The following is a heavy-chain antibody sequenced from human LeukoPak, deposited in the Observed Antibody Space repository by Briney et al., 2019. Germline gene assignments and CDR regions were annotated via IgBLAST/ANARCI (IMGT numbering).Heavy chain of an antibody. CDR1: GFTFSSYW. CDR2: INSDGSST. Sequence: TGGSLRLSCAASGFTFSSYWMHWVRQAPGKGLVWVSRINSDGSSTSYADSVKGRFTISRDNAKKSLYLQMNSLRAEDTAVYYCARGPPDILTGRNWFDPWGQGTLVTVSS. J-gene: IGHJ5*02. CDR3: ARGPPDILTGRNWFDP. D-gene: IGHD3-9*01. V-gene: IGHV3-74*01.